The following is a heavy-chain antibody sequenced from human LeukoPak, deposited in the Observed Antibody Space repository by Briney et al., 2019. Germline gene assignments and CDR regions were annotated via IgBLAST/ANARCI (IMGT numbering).Heavy chain of an antibody. CDR1: GFTFNTYG. V-gene: IGHV3-30*02. J-gene: IGHJ4*02. D-gene: IGHD5-12*01. CDR3: AKNDWDSGDDY. CDR2: IQYDGRDK. Sequence: GGSLRLSCAASGFTFNTYGMHWFRQAPGKGLDWVAFIQYDGRDKYYADSVKGRFTIPRDNSKNTLFLQMNSLRPEATAVYYCAKNDWDSGDDYWGQGTLVTVSS.